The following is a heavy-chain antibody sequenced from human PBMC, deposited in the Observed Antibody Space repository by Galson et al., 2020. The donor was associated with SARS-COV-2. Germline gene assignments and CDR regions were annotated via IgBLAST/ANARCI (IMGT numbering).Heavy chain of an antibody. V-gene: IGHV1-2*04. D-gene: IGHD2-15*01. CDR3: AADPLLGMDV. J-gene: IGHJ6*02. Sequence: ASVKVSCKASGYTFTGYYMHWVRQAPGQGLEWMGWINPNSGGTNYAQKFQGWVTMTRDTSISTAYMELSSLRSEDTAVYYCAADPLLGMDVWGQGTTVTVSS. CDR1: GYTFTGYY. CDR2: INPNSGGT.